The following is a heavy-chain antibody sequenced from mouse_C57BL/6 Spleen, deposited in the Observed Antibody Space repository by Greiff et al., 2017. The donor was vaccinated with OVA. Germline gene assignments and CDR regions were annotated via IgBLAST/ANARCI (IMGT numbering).Heavy chain of an antibody. V-gene: IGHV1-26*01. Sequence: EVQLQQSGPELVKPGASVKISCKASGYTFTDYYMNWVKQSHGKSLEWIGDINPNNGGTSYNQKFKGKATLTVDKSSSTAYMELRSLTSEDSAVYYCARSKLGRRYCDYWGQGTTLTVSS. CDR1: GYTFTDYY. CDR3: ARSKLGRRYCDY. CDR2: INPNNGGT. J-gene: IGHJ2*01. D-gene: IGHD4-1*01.